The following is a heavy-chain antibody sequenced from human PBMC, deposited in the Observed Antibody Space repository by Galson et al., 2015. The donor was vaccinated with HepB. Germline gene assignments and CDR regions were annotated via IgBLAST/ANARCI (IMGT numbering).Heavy chain of an antibody. J-gene: IGHJ4*02. Sequence: SMRLPCAASGFTFSNYGMHWVRQAPGKGLEWVAFISYDGSNKYYEDSVKGRFTISRDDSKNELYLQMNSLRAEDTALYYFAKDPYLYTALSVTMAGFDYWGQGTLVTVSS. D-gene: IGHD3-10*01. V-gene: IGHV3-30*18. CDR1: GFTFSNYG. CDR3: AKDPYLYTALSVTMAGFDY. CDR2: ISYDGSNK.